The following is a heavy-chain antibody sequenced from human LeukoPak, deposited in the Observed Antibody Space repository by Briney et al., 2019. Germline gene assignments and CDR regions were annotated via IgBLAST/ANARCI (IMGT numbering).Heavy chain of an antibody. J-gene: IGHJ4*02. CDR2: ISSSGSTI. Sequence: PGGSLRLSCAASGFTFSDYYMSWIRQAPGKGLEWVSYISSSGSTIYYADSVKGRFTISRDNAKNSLYLQMNSLGAEDTAVYYCARDGYYGSGSLPLDFDYWGQGTLVTVSS. V-gene: IGHV3-11*01. CDR1: GFTFSDYY. D-gene: IGHD3-10*01. CDR3: ARDGYYGSGSLPLDFDY.